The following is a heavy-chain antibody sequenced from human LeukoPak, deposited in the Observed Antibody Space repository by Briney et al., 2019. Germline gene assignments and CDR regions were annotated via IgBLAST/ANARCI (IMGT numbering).Heavy chain of an antibody. J-gene: IGHJ3*02. Sequence: SETLSLTCTDSGGSISSYYWSWIRQPPGKGLEWIGYIYCSGSTNYNPSLKSRVTISVDTSENQFSLKLSSVTAADTAVYYCASRNVVDAFDIWGQGTMVTVSS. CDR2: IYCSGST. CDR3: ASRNVVDAFDI. CDR1: GGSISSYY. V-gene: IGHV4-59*01.